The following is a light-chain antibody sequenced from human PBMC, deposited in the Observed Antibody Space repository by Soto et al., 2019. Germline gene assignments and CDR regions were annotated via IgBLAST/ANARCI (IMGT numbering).Light chain of an antibody. V-gene: IGKV2-28*01. J-gene: IGKJ2*01. Sequence: DIVMTQSPLSLPVTPGEPASISCRSSQSLLHSNGYNYLDWYLQKPGQSPQLLIYLVSNRSSGVPDRFPGSGSGTDFTLKISRVEAEDVGVYYCMQALHTPRTFGQGTKLEIK. CDR1: QSLLHSNGYNY. CDR3: MQALHTPRT. CDR2: LVS.